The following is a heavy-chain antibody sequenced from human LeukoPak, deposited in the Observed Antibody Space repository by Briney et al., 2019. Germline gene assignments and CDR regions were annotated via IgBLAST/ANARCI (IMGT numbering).Heavy chain of an antibody. J-gene: IGHJ4*02. Sequence: PGGSLRLSCAASGFTFSTFAMTWVRQAPGKGLEWVSGISDSGGSTFNADSVKGRFTISRDNSKNTLYLQMNSLRAEDTAVYYCTKVRVATKLTTELDYWGQGTLVTVSS. D-gene: IGHD4-17*01. CDR3: TKVRVATKLTTELDY. V-gene: IGHV3-23*01. CDR1: GFTFSTFA. CDR2: ISDSGGST.